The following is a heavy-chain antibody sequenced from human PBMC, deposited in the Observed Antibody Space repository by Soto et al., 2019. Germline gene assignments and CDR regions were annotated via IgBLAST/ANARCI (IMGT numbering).Heavy chain of an antibody. CDR2: MYYSGST. Sequence: SETLSLTCTVSGSSIISYYWSWIRQPPGKGLEWIGYMYYSGSTNYNPSLKSRVTISIDTSKNQFSLNLSSVTAADTAVYYCARPRTGYYYYYMDVWGKGTTVTVSS. V-gene: IGHV4-59*08. CDR1: GSSIISYY. CDR3: ARPRTGYYYYYMDV. J-gene: IGHJ6*03.